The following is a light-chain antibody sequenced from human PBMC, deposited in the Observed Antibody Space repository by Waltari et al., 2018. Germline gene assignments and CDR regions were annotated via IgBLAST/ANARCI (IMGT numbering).Light chain of an antibody. CDR1: TSDVGSYDL. V-gene: IGLV2-23*02. Sequence: QSALTQPSSVSGTPGQSVTIACSGTTSDVGSYDLVSWYQQHPGEAPKLLICEVFKRTPDTFSRFSGVKSGSKASLTISGLQPEDEADYYCCSYAGRGTYVFGSGTKVTVL. CDR3: CSYAGRGTYV. CDR2: EVF. J-gene: IGLJ1*01.